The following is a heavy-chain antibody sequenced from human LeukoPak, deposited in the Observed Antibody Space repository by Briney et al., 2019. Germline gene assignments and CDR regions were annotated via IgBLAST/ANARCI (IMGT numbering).Heavy chain of an antibody. CDR2: ISSSSSYI. CDR3: ARDPVPDCSGGSCHTEHDWFDP. D-gene: IGHD2-15*01. V-gene: IGHV3-21*04. CDR1: GFTFSSYS. J-gene: IGHJ5*02. Sequence: GGSLRLSCAASGFTFSSYSMNWVRQAPGKGLEWVSSISSSSSYIYYADSVKGRFTISRDNAKNSLYLQMNSLRAEDTAVYYCARDPVPDCSGGSCHTEHDWFDPWGQGTLVTVSS.